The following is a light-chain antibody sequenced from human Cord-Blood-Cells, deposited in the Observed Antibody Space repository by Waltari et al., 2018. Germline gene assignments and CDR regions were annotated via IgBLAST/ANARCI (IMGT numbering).Light chain of an antibody. Sequence: SYVLTQPPSVSVAPGKTARITCGGNNIGSKSVHWYQQKPGQAPVLVVYDDSDRPSGVPERFSGSNSGNTATLTISRVEAGDEADYCCQVWDSSSDHPVVFGGGTKLTVL. CDR1: NIGSKS. V-gene: IGLV3-21*03. J-gene: IGLJ2*01. CDR2: DDS. CDR3: QVWDSSSDHPVV.